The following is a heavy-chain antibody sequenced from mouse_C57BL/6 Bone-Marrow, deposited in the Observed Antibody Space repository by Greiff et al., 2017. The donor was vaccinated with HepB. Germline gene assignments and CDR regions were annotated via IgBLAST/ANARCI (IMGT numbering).Heavy chain of an antibody. CDR3: VKAVERVCYGGDY. D-gene: IGHD1-1*01. J-gene: IGHJ4*01. CDR1: GFTFTDYY. V-gene: IGHV7-4*01. CDR2: IRNKANGYTT. Sequence: DVHLVESGGGLVQPGASLRLSCAASGFTFTDYYMSWVRQPPGKAPEWLALIRNKANGYTTEYTASVKVRFTISRDNSQNILYLQMNTLRAEDSATYYCVKAVERVCYGGDYWGQGTSVTVSS.